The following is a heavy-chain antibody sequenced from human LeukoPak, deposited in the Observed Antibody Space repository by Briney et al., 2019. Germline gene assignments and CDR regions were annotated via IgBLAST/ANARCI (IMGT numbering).Heavy chain of an antibody. V-gene: IGHV3-23*01. Sequence: GGSLRLSCAVSGLTLSNYGMTWVRQAPGKGLEWVAGISDSGGSTNYADSVKGRFTISRDNAKNTLYLQMNSLRAEDTAVYFCAKRGVVIRVILVGFHKEAYYFDSWGQGVLVTVSS. CDR2: ISDSGGST. CDR1: GLTLSNYG. CDR3: AKRGVVIRVILVGFHKEAYYFDS. D-gene: IGHD3-22*01. J-gene: IGHJ4*02.